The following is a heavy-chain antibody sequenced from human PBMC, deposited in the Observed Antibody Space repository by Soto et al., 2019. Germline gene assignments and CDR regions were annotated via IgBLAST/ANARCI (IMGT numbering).Heavy chain of an antibody. CDR3: AKAYFVWSSEQPYYFDY. CDR1: GFTFSNYA. D-gene: IGHD3-16*01. Sequence: EVQLLDSGGGLVQPGGSLRLSCAASGFTFSNYAMTCVRQGPGKGLEWVSGISGSGGRSYDADSVKGRFTISRDNSKSTLYLQMHSLIAEATAVYYCAKAYFVWSSEQPYYFDYWGQGTLVTVSS. J-gene: IGHJ4*02. V-gene: IGHV3-23*01. CDR2: ISGSGGRS.